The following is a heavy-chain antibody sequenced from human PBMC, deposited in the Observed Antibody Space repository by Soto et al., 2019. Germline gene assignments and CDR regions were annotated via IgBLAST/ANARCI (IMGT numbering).Heavy chain of an antibody. J-gene: IGHJ4*02. CDR3: AHRLGTSGHFDY. CDR2: IFWDDDK. D-gene: IGHD6-19*01. Sequence: SGPTLVNPTETLTLTCTFSGFSLSSGGGVGWIRQAPGKALEWLALIFWDDDKRYGPSLKSRLTITKDTSKNQVVLTMTNMDPVDTATYYCAHRLGTSGHFDYWGQGTLVTVSS. CDR1: GFSLSSGGG. V-gene: IGHV2-5*05.